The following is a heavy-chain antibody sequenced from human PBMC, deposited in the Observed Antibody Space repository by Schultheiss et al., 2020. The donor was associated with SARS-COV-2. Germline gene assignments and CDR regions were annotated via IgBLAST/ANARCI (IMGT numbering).Heavy chain of an antibody. CDR3: ARVRGYAYYYYYGMDV. V-gene: IGHV4-59*12. CDR1: GGSISSYY. Sequence: SETLSLTCTVSGGSISSYYWSWIRQPPGKGLEWIGYIYYSGSTNYNPSLKSRVTISVDTSKNQFSLKLSSVTAADTAVYYCARVRGYAYYYYYGMDVWGQGTTVTVSS. CDR2: IYYSGST. J-gene: IGHJ6*02. D-gene: IGHD5-12*01.